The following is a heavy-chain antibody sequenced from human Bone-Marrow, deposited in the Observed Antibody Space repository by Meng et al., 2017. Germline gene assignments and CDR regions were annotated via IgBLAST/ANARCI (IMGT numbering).Heavy chain of an antibody. CDR1: GFTFSSYA. CDR3: ARGLEWELLPYYFDY. CDR2: ISYDGSNK. Sequence: GESLKISCAASGFTFSSYAMHWVRQAPGKGLEWVAVISYDGSNKYYADSVKGRFTISRDNSKNTLYLQMNSLRAEDTAVYYCARGLEWELLPYYFDYWGQGTLVTVSS. J-gene: IGHJ4*02. D-gene: IGHD1-26*01. V-gene: IGHV3-30*04.